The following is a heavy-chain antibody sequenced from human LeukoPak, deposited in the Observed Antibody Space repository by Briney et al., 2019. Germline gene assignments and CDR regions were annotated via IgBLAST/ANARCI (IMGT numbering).Heavy chain of an antibody. CDR2: ISRSGSTK. D-gene: IGHD2-15*01. Sequence: GGSLRLSCAASGFTFSDYNMRWIRQAPGKGLEWVSSISRSGSTKYYADSVKGRFTISRDNAKNSLYLQMNSLRAEDTAVYYCARGRIVVVVAADINWFDPWGQGTLVTVSS. V-gene: IGHV3-11*04. J-gene: IGHJ5*02. CDR1: GFTFSDYN. CDR3: ARGRIVVVVAADINWFDP.